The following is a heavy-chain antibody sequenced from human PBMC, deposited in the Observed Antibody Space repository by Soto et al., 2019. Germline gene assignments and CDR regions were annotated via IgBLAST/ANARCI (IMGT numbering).Heavy chain of an antibody. V-gene: IGHV2-5*02. J-gene: IGHJ4*02. D-gene: IGHD3-3*01. CDR1: GFSLTTRGVG. CDR2: IYWDDDK. CDR3: AHRILRRVFGLGTTTAIYFNF. Sequence: QITLNESGPTVVKPAETLTLTCTFSGFSLTTRGVGVGWIRRSPGKAPEGLALIYWDDDKGYSTTLKNRLTTTTYTSKNQVVLTMASVDPAATTTSCCAHRILRRVFGLGTTTAIYFNFWGQGTPVVVSS.